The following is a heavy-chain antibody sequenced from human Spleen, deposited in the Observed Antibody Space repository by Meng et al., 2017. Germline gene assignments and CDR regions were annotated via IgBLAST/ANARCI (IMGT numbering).Heavy chain of an antibody. Sequence: SCAASGFAFSTYGMSWVRQAPGKGLEWVSSISTSAGTTYYADSVKGRFTISRDNSRNTMDCQMNNLRAEDTAVYYCAKDTTPYTYTTSCLDYWGQGTLVTVSS. CDR1: GFAFSTYG. D-gene: IGHD6-13*01. CDR3: AKDTTPYTYTTSCLDY. V-gene: IGHV3-23*01. J-gene: IGHJ4*02. CDR2: ISTSAGTT.